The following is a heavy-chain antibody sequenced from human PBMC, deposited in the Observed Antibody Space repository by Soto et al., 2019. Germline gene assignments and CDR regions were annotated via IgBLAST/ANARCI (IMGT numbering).Heavy chain of an antibody. D-gene: IGHD1-26*01. CDR1: EFSLTPYA. CDR2: ISYDGSAK. Sequence: QVQLVESGGGVVQPGRSLRLSCAASEFSLTPYAMHWVRQAPGKGLEWVTLISYDGSAKYDADSVRGRFTITRDNSKSTVYLQMSCLTAEDMAVYYCARDWDRGGGRYFWYFDRWGRATLVTVSS. CDR3: ARDWDRGGGRYFWYFDR. J-gene: IGHJ2*01. V-gene: IGHV3-30-3*01.